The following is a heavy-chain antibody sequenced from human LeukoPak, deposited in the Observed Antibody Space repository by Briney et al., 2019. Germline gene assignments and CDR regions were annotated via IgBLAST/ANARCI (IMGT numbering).Heavy chain of an antibody. CDR1: GYTFTSCY. CDR2: INPSSGST. Sequence: GASVKVSCKASGYTFTSCYMHWVRQAPGQGLEWMGIINPSSGSTSYAQKFQGRVTMTRDMSTSTVYMELSSLRSEDTAVYYCARLNWNPGQRNDYWGQGTLVTVSS. V-gene: IGHV1-46*01. D-gene: IGHD1-1*01. J-gene: IGHJ4*02. CDR3: ARLNWNPGQRNDY.